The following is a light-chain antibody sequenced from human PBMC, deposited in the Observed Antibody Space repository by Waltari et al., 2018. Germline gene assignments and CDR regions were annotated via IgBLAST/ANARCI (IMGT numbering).Light chain of an antibody. J-gene: IGKJ1*01. CDR1: QGVGKY. CDR3: QKYDFLPAT. CDR2: HTS. V-gene: IGKV3-20*01. Sequence: EIVLTQSPGTLSLSPGERPTLPCRASQGVGKYLAWYQQRPGQAPRLLLDHTSIRAIGIPDRFSGSGYGTDFSLTISRLEPEDFAVYYCQKYDFLPATFGQGTTVEIK.